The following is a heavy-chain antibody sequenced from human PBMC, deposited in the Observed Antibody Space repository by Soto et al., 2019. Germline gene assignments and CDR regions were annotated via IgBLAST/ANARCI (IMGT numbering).Heavy chain of an antibody. Sequence: ASVKVSCKTSGFTFTSYAVHWVRQAPGQRPEWMGWTNGGNGDTKYSQKFHDRVIITRNTSASTVYMGLSSLRSEDTAIYYCARGPLSLYSADFRWGQGTLVTVSS. D-gene: IGHD4-4*01. CDR2: TNGGNGDT. CDR3: ARGPLSLYSADFR. J-gene: IGHJ4*02. V-gene: IGHV1-3*01. CDR1: GFTFTSYA.